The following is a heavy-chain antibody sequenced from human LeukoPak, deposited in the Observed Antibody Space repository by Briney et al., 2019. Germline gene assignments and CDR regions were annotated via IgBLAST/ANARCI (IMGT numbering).Heavy chain of an antibody. CDR3: ARAYRSGENDAFDI. CDR2: ISSSSSYI. CDR1: GFSFSSYS. J-gene: IGHJ3*02. Sequence: KPGGSLRLSCAASGFSFSSYSMNWVRQAPGKGLEWVSSISSSSSYIYYAYSVKGRFTISMANDKNSLYLQMNSRRAEETTVYYCARAYRSGENDAFDIWGEGEIVTASS. D-gene: IGHD2-15*01. V-gene: IGHV3-21*01.